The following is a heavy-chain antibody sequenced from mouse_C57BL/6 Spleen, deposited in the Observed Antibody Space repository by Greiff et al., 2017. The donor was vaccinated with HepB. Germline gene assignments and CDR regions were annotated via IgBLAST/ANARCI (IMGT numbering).Heavy chain of an antibody. CDR1: GFTFSSYG. V-gene: IGHV5-6*01. CDR2: ISSGGSYT. D-gene: IGHD1-1*01. Sequence: EVQRVESGGDLVKPGGSLKLSCAASGFTFSSYGMSWVRQTPDKRLEWVATISSGGSYTYYPDSVKGRFTISRDNAKNTLYLQMSSLKSEDTAMYYCARHKVVALYYAMDYWGQRTSVTVSS. CDR3: ARHKVVALYYAMDY. J-gene: IGHJ4*01.